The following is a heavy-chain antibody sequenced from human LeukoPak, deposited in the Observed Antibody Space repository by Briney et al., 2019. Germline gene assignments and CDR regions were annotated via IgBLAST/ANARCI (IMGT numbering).Heavy chain of an antibody. CDR2: ISGRSNYI. CDR3: TRDEGRYGLDV. J-gene: IGHJ6*04. Sequence: AGGSLRLSCAASGFTFSNYKLNWVRQAPGKGLEWVSLISGRSNYIYYGDSVKGRFTISRDNAKNSLYLQMDSLRVEDTAVYYCTRDEGRYGLDVWGTGTTVIVSS. V-gene: IGHV3-21*01. CDR1: GFTFSNYK.